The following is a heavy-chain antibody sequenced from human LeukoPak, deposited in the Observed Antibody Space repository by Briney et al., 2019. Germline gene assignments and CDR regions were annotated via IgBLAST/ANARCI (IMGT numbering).Heavy chain of an antibody. CDR1: GFTFSSYS. D-gene: IGHD7-27*01. V-gene: IGHV3-72*01. CDR3: ARWDTGGCSD. J-gene: IGHJ4*02. Sequence: KTGGSLRLSCAASGFTFSSYSMNWVRQAPGRGLEWVGRTKNKAQGYTTEYAASVKGRFTISRDDSENSLYLQMNSLKTEETAMYYCARWDTGGCSDWGQGTLVTVSS. CDR2: TKNKAQGYTT.